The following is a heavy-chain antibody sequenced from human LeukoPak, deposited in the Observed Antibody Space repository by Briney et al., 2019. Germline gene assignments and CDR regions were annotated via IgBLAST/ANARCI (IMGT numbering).Heavy chain of an antibody. Sequence: ASVKVSCKASGYTFASSYIHWVRQAPGQGLEWMGLIIPSGGSTDYAEKFQGRVAMTRDTSTATVYMELNSLTSEDTAMYYCARGGISFGSYWGQGTLVTVSS. CDR3: ARGGISFGSY. CDR2: IIPSGGST. D-gene: IGHD2-2*01. CDR1: GYTFASSY. V-gene: IGHV1-46*01. J-gene: IGHJ4*02.